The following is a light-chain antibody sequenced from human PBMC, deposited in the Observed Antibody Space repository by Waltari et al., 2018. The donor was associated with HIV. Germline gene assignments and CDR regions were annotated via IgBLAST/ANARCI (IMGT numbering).Light chain of an antibody. V-gene: IGKV1-39*01. CDR1: QSISSY. CDR2: AAS. J-gene: IGKJ4*01. CDR3: QQSYSTPPT. Sequence: DIQLPQSPSSLSASVGDRVTITCRASQSISSYLNWYQQKPGKAPKVLIYAASSLQSGVPSRFSGSGSGTDFTLTISSLQPEDFATYYCQQSYSTPPTFGGGTKVEIK.